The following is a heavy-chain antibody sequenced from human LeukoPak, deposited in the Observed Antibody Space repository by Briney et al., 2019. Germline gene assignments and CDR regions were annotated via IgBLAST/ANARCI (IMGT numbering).Heavy chain of an antibody. J-gene: IGHJ6*02. Sequence: SETLSLTCTGSGGSISSYYWSWIRQPPGKGLEWIGYIYYSGSTNYNPSLKSRVSISVDTSNNQFSLKLSSVTAADTAVYYCARSPYYYYGMDVWGQGTTVTVSS. CDR1: GGSISSYY. V-gene: IGHV4-59*13. CDR2: IYYSGST. CDR3: ARSPYYYYGMDV.